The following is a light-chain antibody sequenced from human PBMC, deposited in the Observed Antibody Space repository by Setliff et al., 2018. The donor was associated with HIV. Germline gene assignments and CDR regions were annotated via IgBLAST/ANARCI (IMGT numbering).Light chain of an antibody. CDR1: SSDVGGYNY. Sequence: QSVLTQPASVSGSPGQSITISCTETSSDVGGYNYVSWYQQHPGKAPKLIIFDFNNRPSGISNRFSGSKSGSTASLTISGLQAEDEADYYCSSYTSSSTPSYVFGTGTKVTVL. J-gene: IGLJ1*01. V-gene: IGLV2-14*01. CDR3: SSYTSSSTPSYV. CDR2: DFN.